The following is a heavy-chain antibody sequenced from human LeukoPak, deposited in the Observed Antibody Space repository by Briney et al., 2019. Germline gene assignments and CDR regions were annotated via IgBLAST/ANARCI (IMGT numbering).Heavy chain of an antibody. Sequence: PGGSLRLSCAASGFTFSSYEMNCVRQAPGKGLEWVSFITSSGNTMYYADSVKGRFTISRDNAKNSLYLQMNSLRADDTAVYYCARVGRGWYDFDYWGRGTLVTVSS. CDR2: ITSSGNTM. J-gene: IGHJ4*02. V-gene: IGHV3-48*03. D-gene: IGHD6-19*01. CDR1: GFTFSSYE. CDR3: ARVGRGWYDFDY.